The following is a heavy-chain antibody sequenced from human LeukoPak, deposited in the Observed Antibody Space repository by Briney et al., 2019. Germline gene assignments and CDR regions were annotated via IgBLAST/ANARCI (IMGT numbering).Heavy chain of an antibody. CDR2: IYHSGST. CDR3: ARANCSSTSCYPYYYYGMDV. D-gene: IGHD2-2*01. Sequence: SQTLSLTCAVSGGSISSGGYSWSWIRQPPGKGLEWIGYIYHSGSTYYNPSLKSRVTISVDRSKNQFSLKLSSVTAADTAVCYCARANCSSTSCYPYYYYGMDVWSQGTTVTVSS. CDR1: GGSISSGGYS. V-gene: IGHV4-30-2*01. J-gene: IGHJ6*02.